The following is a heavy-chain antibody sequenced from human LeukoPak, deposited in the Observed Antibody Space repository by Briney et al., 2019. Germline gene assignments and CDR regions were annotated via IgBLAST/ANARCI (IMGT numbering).Heavy chain of an antibody. CDR2: IYYSGRT. J-gene: IGHJ4*02. Sequence: PSETLSLTCTVSGGSISSYYWSWIRQPPGKGLEWIGYIYYSGRTNYNPSLKSRVTISVDTSKNQFSLKLSSVTAADTAVYYCARHYYDSSGYYYVFDYWGQGTLVTVSS. D-gene: IGHD3-22*01. V-gene: IGHV4-59*08. CDR1: GGSISSYY. CDR3: ARHYYDSSGYYYVFDY.